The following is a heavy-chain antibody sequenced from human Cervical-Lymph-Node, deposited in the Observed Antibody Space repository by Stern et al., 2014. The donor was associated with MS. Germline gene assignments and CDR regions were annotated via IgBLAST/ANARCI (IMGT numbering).Heavy chain of an antibody. Sequence: QVQLGQSGAEVKKPGVSVKVSCRASGYVFTSYEINWVRQATGQGLEWMGWMNPKSGNTGYAQKFQGRVTLTRNISTNTIYIEMSSLRSEDTAVYYCARGRCSSDSCYDYYGLDVWGQGTAVTVSS. J-gene: IGHJ6*02. CDR2: MNPKSGNT. CDR1: GYVFTSYE. CDR3: ARGRCSSDSCYDYYGLDV. D-gene: IGHD2-15*01. V-gene: IGHV1-8*01.